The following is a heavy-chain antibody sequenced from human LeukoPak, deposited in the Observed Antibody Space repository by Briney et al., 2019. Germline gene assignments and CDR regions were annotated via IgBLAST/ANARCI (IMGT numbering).Heavy chain of an antibody. J-gene: IGHJ4*02. CDR1: GGSISSYY. D-gene: IGHD3-10*01. Sequence: SETLSLTCTVSGGSISSYYWSWIRQPAGKGLEWIGRIYTSGSTNYNPSLKSRVTMSVDTSKHQFSLKLSSVTAADTAVYYCARDGYGVRGVNYFDYWGQGTLVTVSS. V-gene: IGHV4-4*07. CDR3: ARDGYGVRGVNYFDY. CDR2: IYTSGST.